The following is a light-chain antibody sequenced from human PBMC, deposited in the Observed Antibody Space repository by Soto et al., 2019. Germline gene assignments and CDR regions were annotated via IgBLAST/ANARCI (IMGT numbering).Light chain of an antibody. J-gene: IGKJ3*01. CDR2: GAS. Sequence: IVLTQSPGTLSLSPGERATLSCRASQSVSSSYLAWYQQKPGQAPRLLIYGASSRATGIPDRFSGSGSGTDFPLTISRLEPEDFAVYYCQQYGSSFTFGPGTKVDIK. V-gene: IGKV3-20*01. CDR1: QSVSSSY. CDR3: QQYGSSFT.